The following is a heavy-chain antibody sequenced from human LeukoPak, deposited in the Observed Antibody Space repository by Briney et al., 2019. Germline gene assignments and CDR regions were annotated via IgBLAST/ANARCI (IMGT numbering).Heavy chain of an antibody. J-gene: IGHJ4*02. CDR3: AMGAIVATIDY. CDR2: IYSGSST. V-gene: IGHV3-66*01. Sequence: GGSLRLSCAASGLTVSSNYMSWVRQAPGKGLEWVSLIYSGSSTYYADSVKGRFTISRDKSKNTLYLQMSSLRVEDTAVYYCAMGAIVATIDYWGQGTLVTVSS. CDR1: GLTVSSNY. D-gene: IGHD5-12*01.